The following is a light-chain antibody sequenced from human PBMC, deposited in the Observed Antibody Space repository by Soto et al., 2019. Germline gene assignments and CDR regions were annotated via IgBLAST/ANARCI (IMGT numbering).Light chain of an antibody. V-gene: IGKV3-11*01. CDR1: QSVSSY. J-gene: IGKJ5*01. Sequence: EIVLTQSPVTLSLSPGERATLSCRASQSVSSYLAWYQQKPGQAPRVLIYDASNRATGIPARFSGSGSGTDFALTIRRLEPEDFVVYYCQQYGSSITFGQGTRLGI. CDR2: DAS. CDR3: QQYGSSIT.